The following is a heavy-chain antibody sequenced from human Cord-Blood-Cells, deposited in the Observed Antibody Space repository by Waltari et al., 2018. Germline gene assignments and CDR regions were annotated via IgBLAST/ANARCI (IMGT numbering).Heavy chain of an antibody. Sequence: EVQLVESGGGLVKLGGSLRVSCAASGFTFGSYSMNWVRQAPGTGLEWVSSISSSSSYIYYADSVKGRFTISRDNAKNSLYLQMNSLRAEDTAVYYCARADYWGQGTLVTVSS. J-gene: IGHJ4*02. CDR1: GFTFGSYS. CDR2: ISSSSSYI. V-gene: IGHV3-21*01. CDR3: ARADY.